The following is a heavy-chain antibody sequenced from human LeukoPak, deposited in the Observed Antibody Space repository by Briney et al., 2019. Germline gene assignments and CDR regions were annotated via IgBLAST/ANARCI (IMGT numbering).Heavy chain of an antibody. CDR1: GDSLNRGSYY. J-gene: IGHJ4*02. CDR3: VRGSWGSDFDY. D-gene: IGHD7-27*01. Sequence: PSETLSLTCSVSGDSLNRGSYYWSWIRQPAGKGLEWIGRIYISGSTEYNPSLKSRVTISVDTSKNQFSLKLSSMTAADTAVYYCVRGSWGSDFDYWGQGTLVTVSS. V-gene: IGHV4-61*02. CDR2: IYISGST.